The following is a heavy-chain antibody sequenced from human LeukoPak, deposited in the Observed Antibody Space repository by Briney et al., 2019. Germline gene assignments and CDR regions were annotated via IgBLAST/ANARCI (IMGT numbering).Heavy chain of an antibody. CDR2: IYYSGST. CDR1: GGSISSYY. D-gene: IGHD5-12*01. Sequence: SETLSLTCTVSGGSISSYYWSWIRQPPGKGLEWIGYIYYSGSTNYNPSLESRVTISVDTSKNQFSLKLSSVTAADTAVYYCARHEEYSGYDYYFDYWGQGTLVTVSS. CDR3: ARHEEYSGYDYYFDY. J-gene: IGHJ4*02. V-gene: IGHV4-59*08.